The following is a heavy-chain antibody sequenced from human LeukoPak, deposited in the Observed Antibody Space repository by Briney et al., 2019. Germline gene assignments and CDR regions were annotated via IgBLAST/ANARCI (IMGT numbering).Heavy chain of an antibody. D-gene: IGHD6-13*01. CDR2: ISSLSGTI. CDR1: GFTFSSYS. V-gene: IGHV3-48*01. Sequence: GGSLRLSCAASGFTFSSYSMNWVRQAPGEGLEWVSYISSLSGTIYYADSVKGRFTISRDNAKNSLYLQMDSLRAEDTAVYYCARDLGRYSSSEGYWFDPWGQGTLVTVSS. J-gene: IGHJ5*02. CDR3: ARDLGRYSSSEGYWFDP.